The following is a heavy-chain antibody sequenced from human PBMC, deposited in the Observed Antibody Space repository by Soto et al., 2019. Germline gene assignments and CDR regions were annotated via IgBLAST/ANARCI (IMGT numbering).Heavy chain of an antibody. J-gene: IGHJ4*02. Sequence: EVQLVESGGGLVQPGRSLRLSCAASGFTFDNYAMHWVRQAPRKGLEWVSGISWSSDNISYADSVKGRFTISRDNAKNSLYLQMNSLRPEDTALYYCAKGDRPATRGIVGAAHYWGQGTLVTVSS. D-gene: IGHD1-26*01. CDR2: ISWSSDNI. CDR3: AKGDRPATRGIVGAAHY. V-gene: IGHV3-9*01. CDR1: GFTFDNYA.